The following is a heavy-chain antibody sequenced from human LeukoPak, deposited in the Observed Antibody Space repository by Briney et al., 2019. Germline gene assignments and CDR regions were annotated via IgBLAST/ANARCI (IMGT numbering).Heavy chain of an antibody. Sequence: ASVKVSCKASGYTFNSHDINWVRQATGQGLEWMVWMNPYSGNTGYAQKFQGRVTMTRDTSINTAYLEFYSLRSEDTAVYYCARGYSPTLRTTGNDYWGQGTLVTVSS. CDR1: GYTFNSHD. CDR3: ARGYSPTLRTTGNDY. J-gene: IGHJ4*02. D-gene: IGHD1-1*01. V-gene: IGHV1-8*01. CDR2: MNPYSGNT.